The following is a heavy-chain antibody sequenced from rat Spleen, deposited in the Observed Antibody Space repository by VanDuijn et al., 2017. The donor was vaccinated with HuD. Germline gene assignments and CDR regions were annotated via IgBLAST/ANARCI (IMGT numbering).Heavy chain of an antibody. D-gene: IGHD1-6*01. CDR3: AKLRDAYAHWNFDF. CDR1: GFTFNNYG. J-gene: IGHJ1*01. CDR2: ISYGDSSGHSST. V-gene: IGHV5-29*01. Sequence: EVQLVESNGGLVQPGRSLKLSCAASGFTFNNYGVAWVRQAPTKGLEWVAAISYGDSSGHSSTYYPDSVKGRFTISRDNAKSTLSLQMASLRYEDTATYFCAKLRDAYAHWNFDFWGPGTMVTVSS.